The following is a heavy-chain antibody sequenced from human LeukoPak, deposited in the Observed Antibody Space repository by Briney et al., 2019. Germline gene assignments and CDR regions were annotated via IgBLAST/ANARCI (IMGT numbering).Heavy chain of an antibody. J-gene: IGHJ4*02. V-gene: IGHV4-4*09. Sequence: SETLSLTCTVSGASISNYYWSWIRQTPEKGLEWMGHIHSSGGSSYYPSLKSRLTLSIDTSRNQLSLKLPSVTAADTAVYYCARVNWELRLYYFDYWGQGTLVTVSS. CDR3: ARVNWELRLYYFDY. D-gene: IGHD1-26*01. CDR2: IHSSGGS. CDR1: GASISNYY.